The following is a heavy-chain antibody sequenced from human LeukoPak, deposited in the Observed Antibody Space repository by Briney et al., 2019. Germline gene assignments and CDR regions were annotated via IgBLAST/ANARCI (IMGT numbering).Heavy chain of an antibody. J-gene: IGHJ6*02. Sequence: PGGSLRLSCAASGFTFSDYYMSWIRQAPGKGLEWVSYISSSGSTIYYADSVKGRFTTSRDNAKNSLYLQMNSLRAEDTAVYYCARDSGYEPINYNYYYGMDVWGQGTTVTVSS. V-gene: IGHV3-11*01. CDR1: GFTFSDYY. CDR2: ISSSGSTI. CDR3: ARDSGYEPINYNYYYGMDV. D-gene: IGHD5-12*01.